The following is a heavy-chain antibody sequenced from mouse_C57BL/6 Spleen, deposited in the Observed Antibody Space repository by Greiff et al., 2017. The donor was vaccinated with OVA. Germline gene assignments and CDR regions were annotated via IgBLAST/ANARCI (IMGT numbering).Heavy chain of an antibody. D-gene: IGHD1-1*01. V-gene: IGHV1-54*01. CDR1: GYAFTNYL. CDR2: INPGSGGT. J-gene: IGHJ4*01. Sequence: QVQLQQSGAELVRPGTSVKVSCKASGYAFTNYLIEWVKQRPGQGLEWIGVINPGSGGTNYNEKFKGKATLTADKSSSTAYMQLSSLTSEDSAVYFCARNYGSSYAAMDYWGQGTSVTVSS. CDR3: ARNYGSSYAAMDY.